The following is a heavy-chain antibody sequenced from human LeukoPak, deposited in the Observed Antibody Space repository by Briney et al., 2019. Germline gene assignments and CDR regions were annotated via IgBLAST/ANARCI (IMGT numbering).Heavy chain of an antibody. Sequence: SLRLSRTASGFTFGDDAMGWGREAPGGGVEWVGVVRSIADGGTTEYAASVKGRFTISRDDSKSIAYLQMNSLKPEDTAVYYCTRVPDPMIVVVRGDDAFDIWGQGTMVTVS. CDR1: GFTFGDDA. CDR3: TRVPDPMIVVVRGDDAFDI. V-gene: IGHV3-49*04. CDR2: VRSIADGGTT. D-gene: IGHD3-22*01. J-gene: IGHJ3*02.